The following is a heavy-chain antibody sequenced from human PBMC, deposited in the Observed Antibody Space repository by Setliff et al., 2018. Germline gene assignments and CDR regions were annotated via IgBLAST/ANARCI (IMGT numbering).Heavy chain of an antibody. CDR1: GFTFSSYA. J-gene: IGHJ4*02. Sequence: PGGSLRLSCAASGFTFSSYAMHWVRQAPGKGLEWVAVISYDGSNKYYADSGKGRFTISRGNSKNTLYLQMNSLRAEDTAVYYCVKARYCSDASCSPDYFDYWGQGTLVTVSS. D-gene: IGHD2-15*01. V-gene: IGHV3-30-3*01. CDR2: ISYDGSNK. CDR3: VKARYCSDASCSPDYFDY.